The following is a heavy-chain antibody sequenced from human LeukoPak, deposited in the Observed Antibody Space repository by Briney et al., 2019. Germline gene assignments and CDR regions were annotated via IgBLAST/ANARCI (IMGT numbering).Heavy chain of an antibody. D-gene: IGHD2-21*02. CDR2: IRSKANSYAT. CDR3: TTNLAYCGGDCYLL. V-gene: IGHV3-73*01. Sequence: GGSLRLSCAASGFTFSGSAMHWVRQASGKGLEWVGRIRSKANSYATAYAASVKGRFTISRDDSKNTAYLQMNSLKTEDTAVYYCTTNLAYCGGDCYLLWGQGTLVTVSS. J-gene: IGHJ4*02. CDR1: GFTFSGSA.